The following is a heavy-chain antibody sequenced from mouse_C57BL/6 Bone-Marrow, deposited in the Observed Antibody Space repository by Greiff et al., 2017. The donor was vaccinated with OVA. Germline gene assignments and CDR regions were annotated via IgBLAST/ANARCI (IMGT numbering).Heavy chain of an antibody. V-gene: IGHV5-17*01. CDR2: ISRGSSTI. Sequence: EVQGVESGGGLVKPGGSLKLSCAASGFTFSDYGMHWVRQAPEKGLEWVAYISRGSSTIYYADTVKGRFTISRDNAKNTLFLQMTSLRSEDTAMYYCARPAMDYWGQGTSVTVSS. CDR3: ARPAMDY. J-gene: IGHJ4*01. CDR1: GFTFSDYG.